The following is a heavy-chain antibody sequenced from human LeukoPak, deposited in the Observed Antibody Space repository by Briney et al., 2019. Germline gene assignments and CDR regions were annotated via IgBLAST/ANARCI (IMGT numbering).Heavy chain of an antibody. V-gene: IGHV3-53*01. CDR1: GFTFSSYE. Sequence: GGSLRLSCAASGFTFSSYEMNWVRQAPGKGLEWVSIIYSGGSTFYADSVKGRFTISRDNSKNTLYLQMNILRAEDTAVYYCARGGSYLSAFDIWGQGTMVTVSS. D-gene: IGHD1-26*01. J-gene: IGHJ3*02. CDR2: IYSGGST. CDR3: ARGGSYLSAFDI.